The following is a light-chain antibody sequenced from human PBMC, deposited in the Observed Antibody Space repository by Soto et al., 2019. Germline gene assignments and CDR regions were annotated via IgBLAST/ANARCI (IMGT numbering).Light chain of an antibody. CDR1: QGISSY. J-gene: IGKJ4*01. CDR2: AAS. CDR3: QQLLT. V-gene: IGKV1-9*01. Sequence: DIQLTQSPSFLSASVGDRVTITCRASQGISSYLAWYQQKPGKAPKLLIYAASTLQSGVPSRFSGRGSGTEFTLTISSLQPEDFATYYCQQLLTFGGGTKVDIK.